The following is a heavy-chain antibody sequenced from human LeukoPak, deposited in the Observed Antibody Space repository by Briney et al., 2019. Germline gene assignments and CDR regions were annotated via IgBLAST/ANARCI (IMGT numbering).Heavy chain of an antibody. V-gene: IGHV3-7*01. CDR2: INQDGGEE. D-gene: IGHD3-3*01. CDR1: GFIFSTYW. Sequence: PGGSLRLSCAASGFIFSTYWMNWVRQAPGKGLEWVASINQDGGEEYYVDSVKGRFTISRDNAKNSLYVEMNSLRGEDTAVYYCAKASSNYDFWSGFDYWGQGTLVTVSS. CDR3: AKASSNYDFWSGFDY. J-gene: IGHJ4*02.